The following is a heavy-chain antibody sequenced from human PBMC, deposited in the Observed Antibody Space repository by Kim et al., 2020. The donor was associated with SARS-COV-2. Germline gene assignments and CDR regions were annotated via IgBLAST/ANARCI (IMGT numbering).Heavy chain of an antibody. D-gene: IGHD3-22*01. J-gene: IGHJ4*02. CDR3: ARDFDTTGYYWGY. Sequence: YYTPSLKSRLTISVDTSKNQFSLQLSSVTAADTAVYYCARDFDTTGYYWGYWGQGTLVTVSS. V-gene: IGHV4-31*02.